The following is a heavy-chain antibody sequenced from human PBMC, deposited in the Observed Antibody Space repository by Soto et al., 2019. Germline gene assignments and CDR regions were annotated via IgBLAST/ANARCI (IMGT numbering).Heavy chain of an antibody. Sequence: ASVKVSCKASGYTFTSYGISWVRQAPGQGLEWMGWISAYNGNTNYAQKLQGRVTMTTDTSTSTAYMELRSLRSDDTAVYYCARDPNYVWGSYRYPPGMDVWGQGTTVTVSS. J-gene: IGHJ6*02. CDR1: GYTFTSYG. CDR2: ISAYNGNT. CDR3: ARDPNYVWGSYRYPPGMDV. V-gene: IGHV1-18*04. D-gene: IGHD3-16*02.